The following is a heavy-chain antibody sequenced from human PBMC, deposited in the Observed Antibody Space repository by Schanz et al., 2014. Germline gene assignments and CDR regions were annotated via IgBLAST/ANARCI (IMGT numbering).Heavy chain of an antibody. Sequence: QVQLQESGPGLVKPSETLSLTCAVSGGSISSYYWSWIRQPPGKGLEWIGYIYYSGSTNYNPSLRSRLPFPLDTPKNHSPQTRSSVTAADTAVYYCARGIQAWLQWYFDYWGQGTLVTVSS. D-gene: IGHD5-18*01. J-gene: IGHJ4*02. V-gene: IGHV4-59*08. CDR3: ARGIQAWLQWYFDY. CDR2: IYYSGST. CDR1: GGSISSYY.